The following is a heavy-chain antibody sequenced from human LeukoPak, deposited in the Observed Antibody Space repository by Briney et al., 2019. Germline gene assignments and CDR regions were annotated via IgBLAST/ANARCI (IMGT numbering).Heavy chain of an antibody. D-gene: IGHD1-1*01. J-gene: IGHJ3*01. CDR3: IKDVLIAPTVAGNTFDV. Sequence: PGESLRLSCTASGFTINNCAIYWGRHAPGQGMEWVSRISWDSSIIDFADSVKGRFTISRDNAKNSVYLDLSSLSAEPTAMYYCIKDVLIAPTVAGNTFDVWGQGTMVTVSS. V-gene: IGHV3-9*01. CDR1: GFTINNCA. CDR2: ISWDSSII.